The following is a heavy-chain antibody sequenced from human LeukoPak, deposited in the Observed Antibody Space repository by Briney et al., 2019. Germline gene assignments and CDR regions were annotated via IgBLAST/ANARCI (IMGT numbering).Heavy chain of an antibody. J-gene: IGHJ6*02. CDR3: ASSRSGSYVRYYGMDV. CDR2: IWYDGSNK. V-gene: IGHV3-33*01. Sequence: GGSLRLSCAASGFTFSSYGMHWVRQAPGKGLEWVAVIWYDGSNKYYADSVKGRFTISRDNSKNTLYLQMNSLRAEDTAVYYCASSRSGSYVRYYGMDVWGQGTTVTVSS. D-gene: IGHD6-19*01. CDR1: GFTFSSYG.